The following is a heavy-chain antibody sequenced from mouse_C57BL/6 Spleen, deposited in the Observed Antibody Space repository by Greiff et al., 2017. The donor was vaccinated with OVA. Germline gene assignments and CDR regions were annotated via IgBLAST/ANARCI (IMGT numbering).Heavy chain of an antibody. V-gene: IGHV1-81*01. CDR3: AREGGVWTSYTWFAY. CDR1: GYTFTSYG. D-gene: IGHD2-10*01. J-gene: IGHJ3*01. CDR2: IYPRSGNT. Sequence: QVQLKQSGAELARPGASVKLSCKASGYTFTSYGISWVKQRTGQGLEWIGEIYPRSGNTYYNEKFKGKATLTADKSSSTAYMELRSLTSEDSAVYFCAREGGVWTSYTWFAYWGQGTLVTVSA.